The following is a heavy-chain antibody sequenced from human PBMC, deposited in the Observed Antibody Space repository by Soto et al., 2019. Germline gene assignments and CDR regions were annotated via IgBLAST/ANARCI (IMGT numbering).Heavy chain of an antibody. CDR2: IYYSGGT. CDR3: ARVMYYYDSMSSYFDY. V-gene: IGHV4-39*07. J-gene: IGHJ4*02. CDR1: GGSISSSSYF. Sequence: SETLSLTCTVSGGSISSSSYFWGWIRQPPGKGLEWIGSIYYSGGTYYNPSLKSRVTISVDTSKNQFSLKLSSVTAADTAVYYCARVMYYYDSMSSYFDYWGQGTLVTVSS. D-gene: IGHD3-22*01.